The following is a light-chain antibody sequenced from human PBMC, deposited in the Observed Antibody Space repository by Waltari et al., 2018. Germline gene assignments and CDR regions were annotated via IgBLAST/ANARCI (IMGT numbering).Light chain of an antibody. CDR1: QFVHKS. Sequence: DIQLSQSPSSLSASIGDRVTVTCRASQFVHKSLHWYQHEPGKTPKLLIYAASALQSGVPWGFSGRGAGTEFTLTISNVQPEDCATYDGRQTYGSGTFGQGTKVE. J-gene: IGKJ1*01. CDR2: AAS. V-gene: IGKV1-39*01. CDR3: RQTYGSGT.